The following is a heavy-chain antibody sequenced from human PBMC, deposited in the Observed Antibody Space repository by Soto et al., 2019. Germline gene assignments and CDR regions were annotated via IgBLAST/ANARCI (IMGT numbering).Heavy chain of an antibody. CDR2: ISSSSSYI. V-gene: IGHV3-21*01. J-gene: IGHJ3*02. CDR3: ARGGGSYGGYAFDI. D-gene: IGHD1-26*01. CDR1: GFTFSSYS. Sequence: EVQLVESGGGLVKPGGSLRLSCAASGFTFSSYSMNWVRQAPGKGLEWVSSISSSSSYIYYADSVKGRFTISRDNAKNSLYLQMHSLRVEDTAVYYCARGGGSYGGYAFDIWGQGTMVTVSS.